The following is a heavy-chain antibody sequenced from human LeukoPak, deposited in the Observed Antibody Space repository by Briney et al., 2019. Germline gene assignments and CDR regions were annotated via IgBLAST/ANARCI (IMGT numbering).Heavy chain of an antibody. CDR1: GFTFSYYS. D-gene: IGHD7-27*01. J-gene: IGHJ4*02. CDR3: ARGLTGGDPV. V-gene: IGHV3-48*01. CDR2: ISSSSSNI. Sequence: GGSLRLSCAASGFTFSYYSMNWVRQAPGKGLEWVSYISSSSSNIYYADSVKGRFTISRDNAKNSLYLQMNSLRAEDTAVYYCARGLTGGDPVWGQGTLVTVSS.